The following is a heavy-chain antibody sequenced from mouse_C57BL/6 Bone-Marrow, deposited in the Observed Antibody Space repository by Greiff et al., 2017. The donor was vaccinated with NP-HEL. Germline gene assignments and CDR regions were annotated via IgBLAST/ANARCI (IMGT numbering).Heavy chain of an antibody. Sequence: QVQLQQPGAELVRPGTSVKLSCKASGYTFTSYWMHWVKQRPGQGLEWIGVIDPSDSYTNYNQKFKGKATLTVDTSSSTAYMQLSSLTSEDSAVYYCAWGTTVPFAYWGQGTLVTVSA. V-gene: IGHV1-59*01. CDR1: GYTFTSYW. J-gene: IGHJ3*01. CDR3: AWGTTVPFAY. D-gene: IGHD1-1*01. CDR2: IDPSDSYT.